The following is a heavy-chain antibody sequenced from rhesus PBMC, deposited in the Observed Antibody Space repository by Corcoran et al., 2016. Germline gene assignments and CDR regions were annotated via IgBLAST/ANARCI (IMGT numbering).Heavy chain of an antibody. V-gene: IGHV4-160*01. CDR2: IYGSGGST. Sequence: QVQLQESGPGLVKPSETLSLPCAVSGGSISSNYSTWIRQPPGTGLEWIGRIYGSGGSTDYNPSFKSRVSISTDKSKNQFSLKLSSVTAADTAVYYCASPAAAAGLRNRFDVWGPGVLVTVSS. CDR3: ASPAAAAGLRNRFDV. CDR1: GGSISSNY. D-gene: IGHD6-37*01. J-gene: IGHJ5-1*01.